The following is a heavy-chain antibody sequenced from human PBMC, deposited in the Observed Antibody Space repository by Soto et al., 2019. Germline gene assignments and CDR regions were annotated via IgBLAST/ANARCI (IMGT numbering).Heavy chain of an antibody. CDR2: INWNSVNI. V-gene: IGHV3-9*01. CDR3: AKVQDYGCNSNV. CDR1: GFTFDDYT. D-gene: IGHD4-17*01. Sequence: EVQLVESGGGLVPPGRSLRLSCAASGFTFDDYTMHWVRQVPGKGLEWVAGINWNSVNIAYADSVKGRFTISRDNAKNALYLQMTSLSPEDTDLYCCAKVQDYGCNSNVWGQGTAVTVS. J-gene: IGHJ6*02.